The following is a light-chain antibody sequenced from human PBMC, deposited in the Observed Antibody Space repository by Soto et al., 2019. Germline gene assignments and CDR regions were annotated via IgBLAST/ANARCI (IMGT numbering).Light chain of an antibody. CDR3: SSYSTGGSSV. CDR1: SSDVGGYNS. V-gene: IGLV2-14*03. CDR2: DVS. J-gene: IGLJ1*01. Sequence: QSALTQPASVSGSPGQSIAISCTGTSSDVGGYNSASWYQQHPGKAPKLLIYDVSNRPSGVSNRFSGSKSGNTASLTISGLQAEDEADYYCSSYSTGGSSVFGTGTKLTVL.